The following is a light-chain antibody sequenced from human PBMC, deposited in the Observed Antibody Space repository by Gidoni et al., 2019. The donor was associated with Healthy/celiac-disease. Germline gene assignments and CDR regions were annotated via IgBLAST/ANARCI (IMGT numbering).Light chain of an antibody. V-gene: IGKV3-15*01. Sequence: EIVMTQSPATLSVSPGERATPPCRASQSVSSNLAWYQQKPGQAPRLLIYGPSTRATGIPARFSGSGSGTEFTLTISSMQSEDFAVYYCQQYNNWPPYTFGQGTKLEIK. J-gene: IGKJ2*01. CDR2: GPS. CDR1: QSVSSN. CDR3: QQYNNWPPYT.